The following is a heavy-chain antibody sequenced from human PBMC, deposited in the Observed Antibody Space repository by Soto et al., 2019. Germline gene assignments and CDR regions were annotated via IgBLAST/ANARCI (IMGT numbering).Heavy chain of an antibody. CDR3: ARDVRRGSYWYFDL. CDR1: GFTFSSYA. Sequence: GESLKISCAASGFTFSSYAMHWVRQAPGKGLEWVAVISYDGSNKYYADSVKGRFTISRDNSKNTLYLQMNSLRAEDTAVYYCARDVRRGSYWYFDLWGRGTLVTVSS. J-gene: IGHJ2*01. V-gene: IGHV3-30*04. D-gene: IGHD2-15*01. CDR2: ISYDGSNK.